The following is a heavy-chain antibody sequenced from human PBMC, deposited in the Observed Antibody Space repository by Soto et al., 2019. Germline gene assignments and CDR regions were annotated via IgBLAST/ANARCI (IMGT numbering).Heavy chain of an antibody. CDR2: IIPIFGTA. V-gene: IGHV1-69*01. CDR1: GGTFSSYA. Sequence: QVQLVQSGAEVKKPGSSVKVSCKASGGTFSSYAISWVRQAPGQGLEWMGGIIPIFGTANYAQKFQGRVTITADESTSTAYMELSRLRSEDTAVYYCARARITMVRGVTSYYYYGMDVWGQGTTVTVSS. CDR3: ARARITMVRGVTSYYYYGMDV. J-gene: IGHJ6*02. D-gene: IGHD3-10*01.